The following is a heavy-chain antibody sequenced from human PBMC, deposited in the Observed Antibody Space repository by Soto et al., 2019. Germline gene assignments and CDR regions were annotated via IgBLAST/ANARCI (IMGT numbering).Heavy chain of an antibody. Sequence: QVQLVQSGAEVKKPGSSVKVSCKASGGTFSSYAISWVRQAPGQGLEWMGGIIPIFGTANYAQKFQGRVTITADKSTSTAYMELSSPRAEDTAVYYCARDVSYSSGGGGTDYWGQGTLVTVSS. D-gene: IGHD6-19*01. CDR2: IIPIFGTA. V-gene: IGHV1-69*06. J-gene: IGHJ4*02. CDR3: ARDVSYSSGGGGTDY. CDR1: GGTFSSYA.